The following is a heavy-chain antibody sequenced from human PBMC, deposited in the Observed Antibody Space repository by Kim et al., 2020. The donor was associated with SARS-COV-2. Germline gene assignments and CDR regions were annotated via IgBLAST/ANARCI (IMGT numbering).Heavy chain of an antibody. CDR3: ARGHITMVRGVTSFGY. Sequence: ASVKVSCKASGYTFTSYAMHWVRQAPGQRLEWMGWINAGNGNTKYSQKFQGRVTITRDTSASTAYMELSSLRSEDTAVYYCARGHITMVRGVTSFGYWGQGTLVTVSS. D-gene: IGHD3-10*01. CDR1: GYTFTSYA. V-gene: IGHV1-3*01. CDR2: INAGNGNT. J-gene: IGHJ4*02.